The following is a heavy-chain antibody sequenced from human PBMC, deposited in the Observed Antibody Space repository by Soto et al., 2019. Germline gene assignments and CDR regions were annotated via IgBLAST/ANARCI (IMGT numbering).Heavy chain of an antibody. J-gene: IGHJ6*02. V-gene: IGHV3-9*01. CDR2: ISWNSGSI. CDR1: GFTFDDYA. D-gene: IGHD5-18*01. Sequence: GGSLRLSCAASGFTFDDYAMHWVRQAPGKGLEWVSGISWNSGSIGYVDSVKGRFTISRDNAKNSLYLQMNSLRAEDTALYYCAKDIGAYKIQIKEPRGMDVWGQGTTVTVSS. CDR3: AKDIGAYKIQIKEPRGMDV.